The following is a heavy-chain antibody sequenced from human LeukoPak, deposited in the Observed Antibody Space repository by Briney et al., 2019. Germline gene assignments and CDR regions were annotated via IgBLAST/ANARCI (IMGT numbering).Heavy chain of an antibody. CDR2: TNGSGGRT. V-gene: IGHV3-23*01. Sequence: GGSLRLSCAASGFTFSSYAMSWVRQAPGKGLEWVSATNGSGGRTYYADSVKGRFTISRDDPHNTLYLQMNSLRAEDTAVYFCARGGVDYYGSGTYYLMYYFDYWGQGTLVTVSS. CDR1: GFTFSSYA. CDR3: ARGGVDYYGSGTYYLMYYFDY. D-gene: IGHD3-10*01. J-gene: IGHJ4*02.